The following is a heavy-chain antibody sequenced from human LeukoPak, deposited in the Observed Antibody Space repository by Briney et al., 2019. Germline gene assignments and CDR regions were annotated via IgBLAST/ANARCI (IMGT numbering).Heavy chain of an antibody. Sequence: GGSLRLSCAVSGFSVSSFGMSWVRQAPGKGLEWISAISLNGETTWYADSVKGRFTISRDNSKNTLYLQLTSLRAEDTAVYYCAQGFSSGWYPYWGQGALVSVSS. J-gene: IGHJ4*02. V-gene: IGHV3-23*01. CDR3: AQGFSSGWYPY. CDR2: ISLNGETT. CDR1: GFSVSSFG. D-gene: IGHD6-19*01.